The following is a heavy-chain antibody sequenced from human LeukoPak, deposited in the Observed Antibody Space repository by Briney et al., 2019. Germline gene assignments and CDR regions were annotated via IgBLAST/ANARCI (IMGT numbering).Heavy chain of an antibody. J-gene: IGHJ4*02. Sequence: GGSLRLFCAASSVTFNSYWMRCLRQAPAKEVEGVDNIKQDGSENYSVTSVKGRFTISRDNTKNSLYLQMNSLRAEDTAVYYCARELAVAGFDSWGEGTLVTVSS. D-gene: IGHD6-19*01. V-gene: IGHV3-7*01. CDR1: SVTFNSYW. CDR2: IKQDGSEN. CDR3: ARELAVAGFDS.